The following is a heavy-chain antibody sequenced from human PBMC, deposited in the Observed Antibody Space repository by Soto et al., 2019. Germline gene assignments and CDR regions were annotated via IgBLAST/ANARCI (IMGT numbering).Heavy chain of an antibody. CDR3: ARGGWELLNFDY. D-gene: IGHD1-26*01. V-gene: IGHV4-61*01. CDR1: GGSVSSGSYY. CDR2: IYYSGST. J-gene: IGHJ4*02. Sequence: SETLSLTCTVSGGSVSSGSYYWSWIRQPPGKGLEWIGYIYYSGSTNYNPSLKSRVTISVDTSKNQFSLKLSSVTAADTAVYYCARGGWELLNFDYWGQGTLVTVSS.